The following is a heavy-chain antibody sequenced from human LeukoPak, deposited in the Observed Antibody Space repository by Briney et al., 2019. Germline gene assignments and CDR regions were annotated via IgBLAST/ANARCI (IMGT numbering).Heavy chain of an antibody. CDR3: AKDWDYYDSSGYSSPLDY. CDR2: ISGSGGKT. J-gene: IGHJ4*02. CDR1: GFTFSTYA. Sequence: PGGSLRLSCEASGFTFSTYAMSWVRQAPGRGPEWVSAISGSGGKTYYADSVKGRFTISRDNSKNTLYLQMNSLRAEDTALYYCAKDWDYYDSSGYSSPLDYWGQGTLVTVSS. V-gene: IGHV3-23*01. D-gene: IGHD3-22*01.